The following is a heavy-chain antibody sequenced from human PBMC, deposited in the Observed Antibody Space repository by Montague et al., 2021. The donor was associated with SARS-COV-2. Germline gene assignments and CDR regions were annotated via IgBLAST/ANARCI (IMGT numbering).Heavy chain of an antibody. CDR3: ARDLDYGGNSWFDY. V-gene: IGHV3-48*03. D-gene: IGHD4-23*01. CDR1: GFTFSSYE. Sequence: SLRLSCAASGFTFSSYEMNWIRQAPGKGLEWVSYISSRGSAVFSYAESVKGRFIISRDNARNALLLKMNSLTVDDTGVYYCARDLDYGGNSWFDYWGQGTLVTVSS. J-gene: IGHJ4*02. CDR2: ISSRGSAV.